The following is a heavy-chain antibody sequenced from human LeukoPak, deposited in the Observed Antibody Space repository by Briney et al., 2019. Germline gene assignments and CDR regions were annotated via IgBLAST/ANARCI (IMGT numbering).Heavy chain of an antibody. J-gene: IGHJ3*02. CDR1: GFTFSSYS. V-gene: IGHV3-48*01. Sequence: PGGSLRLSCAASGFTFSSYSMNWVRQAPGQGLEWVSYITSDSVTMFYADSVKGRFTASRDNAENSMYLQMNSLRAEDTAVYYCAKEATNDAFDIWGQGTMVTVSS. CDR3: AKEATNDAFDI. CDR2: ITSDSVTM. D-gene: IGHD5-12*01.